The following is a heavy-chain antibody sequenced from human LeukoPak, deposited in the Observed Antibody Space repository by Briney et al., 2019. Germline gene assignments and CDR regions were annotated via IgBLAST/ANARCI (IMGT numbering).Heavy chain of an antibody. D-gene: IGHD3-10*01. J-gene: IGHJ4*02. CDR3: ARTRYYYNSRSYGAPYYFDY. CDR1: GGSINYYY. Sequence: SETLSLTCAVSGGSINYYYWSWIRQPPGKGLEWIGYIYYSGSTNCNPSLKSRVTISVDTSKNQFSLKLSSVTAADTAVYYCARTRYYYNSRSYGAPYYFDYWGQGTLVTVSS. CDR2: IYYSGST. V-gene: IGHV4-59*08.